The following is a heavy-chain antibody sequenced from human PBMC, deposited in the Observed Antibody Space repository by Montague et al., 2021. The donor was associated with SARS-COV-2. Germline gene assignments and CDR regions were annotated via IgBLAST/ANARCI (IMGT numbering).Heavy chain of an antibody. J-gene: IGHJ5*02. D-gene: IGHD3-22*01. Sequence: SETLSLTCTVTGDSVISDKYYWSWIRQPPGEGLEWIGFIYDSGSTSYNPSLHSRVTITIDTSKNQLSLNLMSVTPADTAVYYCVKGSGYPWGQGTLVTVSS. CDR2: IYDSGST. CDR3: VKGSGYP. V-gene: IGHV4-61*01. CDR1: GDSVISDKYY.